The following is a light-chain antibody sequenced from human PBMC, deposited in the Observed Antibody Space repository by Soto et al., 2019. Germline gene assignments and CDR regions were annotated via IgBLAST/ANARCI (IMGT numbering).Light chain of an antibody. CDR2: YNS. J-gene: IGLJ2*01. V-gene: IGLV3-21*04. CDR3: QVWDSSSDHVV. Sequence: SYVLTQPPSVSVAPGKTARITCGGSNIGSKSVHWYQQKPGQAPVLVIYYNSDRPSGIPERFSGSNSGNTATLTIGRVEAGDEADYYCQVWDSSSDHVVFGGGTKVTVL. CDR1: NIGSKS.